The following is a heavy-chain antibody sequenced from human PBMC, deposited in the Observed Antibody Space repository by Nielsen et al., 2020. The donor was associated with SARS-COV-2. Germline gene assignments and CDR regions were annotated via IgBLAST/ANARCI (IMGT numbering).Heavy chain of an antibody. J-gene: IGHJ4*02. V-gene: IGHV4-30-4*01. CDR2: IYYSGST. Sequence: SETLSLTCTVSGGSISSGDYYWSWIRQPPGKGLEWIGYIYYSGSTYYNPSLKSRVTISVDTSKNQFSLKLSSVTAADTAVYYCARHLISRFRGLIEYWGQGTLVTVSS. CDR1: GGSISSGDYY. D-gene: IGHD2-15*01. CDR3: ARHLISRFRGLIEY.